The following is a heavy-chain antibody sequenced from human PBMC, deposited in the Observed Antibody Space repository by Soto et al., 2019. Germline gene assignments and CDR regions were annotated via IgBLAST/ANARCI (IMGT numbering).Heavy chain of an antibody. V-gene: IGHV4-4*02. CDR1: GGSVSSSNW. D-gene: IGHD3-22*01. CDR2: IYHSEST. CDR3: ASVGSACYSSSYYLP. J-gene: IGHJ5*02. Sequence: KPSETLSLTCIVSGGSVSSSNWWSWVRQPPGKGLEWIGEIYHSESTTYNPSLKSRATISGDNSENQLSLRLKSVTAADTAVYYCASVGSACYSSSYYLPWGPGTLVTVSS.